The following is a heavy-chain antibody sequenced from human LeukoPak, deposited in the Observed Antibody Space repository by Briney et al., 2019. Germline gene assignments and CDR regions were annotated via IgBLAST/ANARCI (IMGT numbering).Heavy chain of an antibody. J-gene: IGHJ4*02. CDR2: IIPIFGTA. CDR1: GGTFSSYA. Sequence: SVKVSCTASGGTFSSYAISWVRQAPGRGLEWMGRIIPIFGTANYAQKFQGRVTITADKSTSTAYMELSSLRSEDTAVYYCARVDGSEKTMDYWGQGTLVTVSS. V-gene: IGHV1-69*06. D-gene: IGHD3-10*01. CDR3: ARVDGSEKTMDY.